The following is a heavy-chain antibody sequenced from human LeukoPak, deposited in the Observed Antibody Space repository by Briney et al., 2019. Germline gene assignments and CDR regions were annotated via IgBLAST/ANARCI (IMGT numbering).Heavy chain of an antibody. J-gene: IGHJ4*02. D-gene: IGHD5-24*01. V-gene: IGHV4-34*01. Sequence: PSETLSLTCAVYGGSFSGYYWSWIRQPPGKGLEWIGEINHSGSTNYNPSLKSRVTIPVDTSKNQFSLKLSSVTAADTAVYYCARVRRDGTCYWGQGTLVTVSS. CDR2: INHSGST. CDR3: ARVRRDGTCY. CDR1: GGSFSGYY.